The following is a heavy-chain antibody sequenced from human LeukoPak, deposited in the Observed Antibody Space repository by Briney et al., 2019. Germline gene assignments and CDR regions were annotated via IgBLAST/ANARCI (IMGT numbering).Heavy chain of an antibody. Sequence: SETLSLTCSVSGGSILDSTYYWAWIRQPPGKGLEWVATIFYTGDTHYNPSLKSRVTMSVDTVKNQFSLNLNSVTAADTAVYYCARQSSGYYYGWFDPWGQGALVTVSS. D-gene: IGHD3-22*01. V-gene: IGHV4-39*01. CDR1: GGSILDSTYY. CDR2: IFYTGDT. J-gene: IGHJ5*02. CDR3: ARQSSGYYYGWFDP.